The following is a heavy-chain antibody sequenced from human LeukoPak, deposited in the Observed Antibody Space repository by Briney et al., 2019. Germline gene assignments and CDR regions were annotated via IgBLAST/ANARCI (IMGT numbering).Heavy chain of an antibody. CDR1: GHTFTGHY. J-gene: IGHJ4*02. V-gene: IGHV1-2*02. CDR3: ARDRLASEQAFLFSY. D-gene: IGHD1/OR15-1a*01. Sequence: SVKVSCKASGHTFTGHYMHWVRQAPGQGLEWMGWINPNSGGTNYAQKFQGRVTMTRDTSISTAYMELSRLRSDDTAVYYCARDRLASEQAFLFSYWGQGTLVTVSS. CDR2: INPNSGGT.